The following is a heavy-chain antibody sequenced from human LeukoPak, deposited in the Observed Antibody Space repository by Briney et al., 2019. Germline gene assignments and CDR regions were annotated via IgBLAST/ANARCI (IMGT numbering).Heavy chain of an antibody. J-gene: IGHJ6*02. D-gene: IGHD2-2*01. CDR2: INHSGST. CDR3: ARGRPYCSSTSCYALYYHYYGMDV. CDR1: GGSFSGYY. V-gene: IGHV4-34*01. Sequence: PSETLSLTCAVYGGSFSGYYWSWIRQPPGKGLEWIGEINHSGSTNYNPSLKSRVTISVDTSKNQFSLKLSSVTAADTAVYYCARGRPYCSSTSCYALYYHYYGMDVWGQGTTVTVSS.